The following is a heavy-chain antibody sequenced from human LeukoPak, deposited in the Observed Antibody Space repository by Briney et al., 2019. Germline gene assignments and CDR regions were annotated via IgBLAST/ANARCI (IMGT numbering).Heavy chain of an antibody. CDR2: FFSGESDT. CDR1: GYSFPSLW. D-gene: IGHD2-2*02. V-gene: IGHV5-51*01. Sequence: GEALKIYCQGSGYSFPSLWMGWVRQVPGKGIEWMGSFFSGESDTRYSPSFQGQVTISADKSISTAYLQWSSLKASDTAMYYCARHDTCYYGIDVWGQGTTGTVSS. J-gene: IGHJ6*02. CDR3: ARHDTCYYGIDV.